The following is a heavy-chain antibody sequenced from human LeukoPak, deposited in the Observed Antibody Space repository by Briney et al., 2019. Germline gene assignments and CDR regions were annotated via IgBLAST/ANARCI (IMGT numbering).Heavy chain of an antibody. V-gene: IGHV3-48*03. D-gene: IGHD3-22*01. J-gene: IGHJ4*02. CDR2: ISSSGSTI. CDR3: ARAIYDSSGYYFDY. CDR1: GFTFSSYE. Sequence: GGSLRLSCAASGFTFSSYEMNRVRQAPGKGLEWVSYISSSGSTIYYADSVKGRFTISRDNAKNSLYLQMNSLRAEDTAVYYCARAIYDSSGYYFDYWGQGTLVTVSS.